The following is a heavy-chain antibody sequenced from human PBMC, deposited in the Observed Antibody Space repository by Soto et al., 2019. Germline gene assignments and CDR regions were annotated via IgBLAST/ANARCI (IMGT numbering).Heavy chain of an antibody. V-gene: IGHV4-59*01. Sequence: QVQLQESGPGLVKPSETLSLTCSVSGGSISSYCWSWIRQPPGKGLEWIGYIYDSGSTKYNPSLKSRVTISVDTYKNQFSLKLSSVPAADTAVYYCAREVSSAAAGAFDIWGQGTMVIVSS. CDR1: GGSISSYC. CDR3: AREVSSAAAGAFDI. CDR2: IYDSGST. D-gene: IGHD6-13*01. J-gene: IGHJ3*02.